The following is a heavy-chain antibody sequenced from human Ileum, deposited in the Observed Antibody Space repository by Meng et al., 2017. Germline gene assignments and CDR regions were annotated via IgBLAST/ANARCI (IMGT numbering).Heavy chain of an antibody. J-gene: IGHJ4*02. Sequence: QVQLQQSGPGRVKPSQTLPLTCAISGDRVSSNSAAWNWIRQSPSRGLEWLGRTYYRSKWYNDYAVSVKSRITINPDTSKNQFSLQLNSVTPEDTAVYYCAKDGTSGSYLGLYYWGQGTLVTVSS. V-gene: IGHV6-1*01. D-gene: IGHD1-26*01. CDR3: AKDGTSGSYLGLYY. CDR2: TYYRSKWYN. CDR1: GDRVSSNSAA.